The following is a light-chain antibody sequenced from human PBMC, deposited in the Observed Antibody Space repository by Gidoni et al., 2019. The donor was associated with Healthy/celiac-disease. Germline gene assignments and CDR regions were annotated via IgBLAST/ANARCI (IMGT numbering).Light chain of an antibody. CDR2: GAS. CDR1: QSVSSN. V-gene: IGKV3-15*01. Sequence: EIVMTQSPATLSVSPGERATLSCRASQSVSSNLAWYQQKPGQAPRLLIYGASTRATCIPARFSGSGSGTEFTLTISSLQSEDFAVYCCQQYNNWPSLTFGGGTKVEI. CDR3: QQYNNWPSLT. J-gene: IGKJ4*01.